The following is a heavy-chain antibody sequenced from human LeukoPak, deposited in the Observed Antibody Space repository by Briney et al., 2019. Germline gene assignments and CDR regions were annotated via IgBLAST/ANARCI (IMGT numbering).Heavy chain of an antibody. CDR1: GFTFSSYG. V-gene: IGHV3-33*01. CDR2: IWYDGSNK. D-gene: IGHD6-19*01. Sequence: PGGSLRLSCAASGFTFSSYGMHWVRQAPGKGLEWVAVIWYDGSNKYYADSVKGRFTISRDNSKNTLYLQMNSLRAEDTAVYYCARDSAYSSGWYPNYYYGMDVWGQGTTVTVSS. CDR3: ARDSAYSSGWYPNYYYGMDV. J-gene: IGHJ6*02.